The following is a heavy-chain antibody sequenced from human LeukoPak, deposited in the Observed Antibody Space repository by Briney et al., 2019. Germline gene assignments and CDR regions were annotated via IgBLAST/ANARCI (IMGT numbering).Heavy chain of an antibody. Sequence: HPGGFLRLSCAASGFTVSSNYMSWVRQAPGKGLEWVSVIYSGGSTYYADSVKGRFTISRDNSKNTLYLQMNSLRAEDTAVYYCARGVIPAAHLDYWGQGTLVTVSS. CDR2: IYSGGST. CDR3: ARGVIPAAHLDY. J-gene: IGHJ4*02. D-gene: IGHD2-2*01. CDR1: GFTVSSNY. V-gene: IGHV3-53*05.